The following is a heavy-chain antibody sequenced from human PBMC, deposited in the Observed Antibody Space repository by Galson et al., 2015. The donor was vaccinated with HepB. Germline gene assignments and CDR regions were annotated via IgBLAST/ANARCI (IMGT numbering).Heavy chain of an antibody. Sequence: SLRLSCAASGFTVSSNYMSWVRQAPGKGLEWVSVIYSGGSTYYADSVKGRFTISRDNSKNTLYLQMNSLRAEDTAVYYCAREGGGSFHAFDIWGQGTMVTVSS. CDR2: IYSGGST. V-gene: IGHV3-66*02. CDR1: GFTVSSNY. CDR3: AREGGGSFHAFDI. J-gene: IGHJ3*02. D-gene: IGHD2-15*01.